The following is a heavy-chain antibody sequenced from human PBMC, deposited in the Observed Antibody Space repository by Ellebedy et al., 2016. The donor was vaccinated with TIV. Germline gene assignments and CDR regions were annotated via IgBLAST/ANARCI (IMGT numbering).Heavy chain of an antibody. V-gene: IGHV1-8*01. CDR2: MNPNTGNT. J-gene: IGHJ4*02. CDR3: AGRVPHFDY. CDR1: GYSFTSAE. Sequence: AASVKVSCKASGYSFTSAEINWVRQAPGQGLEWVASMNPNTGNTGYAQKFQGRVTMTRDTSISTVYMELSSLTSEETAVYYWAGRVPHFDYWGQGTLVTVSS.